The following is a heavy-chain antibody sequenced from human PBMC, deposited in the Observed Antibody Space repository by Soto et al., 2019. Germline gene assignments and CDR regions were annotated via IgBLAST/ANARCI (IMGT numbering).Heavy chain of an antibody. D-gene: IGHD6-19*01. CDR1: GDSVSTNSVT. CDR3: ARENDTSGWYKLDY. CDR2: TYYRSKWYS. Sequence: SQTLSLTCAISGDSVSTNSVTWNWIRQSPSRGLEWLGRTYYRSKWYSDYAVSVKSRITINPDTSKNQFSLQLNSVTPEDTAVYYCARENDTSGWYKLDYWGQGTLVTVSS. J-gene: IGHJ4*02. V-gene: IGHV6-1*01.